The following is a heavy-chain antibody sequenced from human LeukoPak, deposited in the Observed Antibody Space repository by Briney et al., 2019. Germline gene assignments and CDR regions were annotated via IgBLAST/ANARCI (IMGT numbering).Heavy chain of an antibody. Sequence: SETLSLTCTVSGGSINISDYYWGWIRQPPGKGLEWIGCMHYSGNTYHNPSLRSRVTISVDTSENQFSLKVRSVTAADTAVYYCARRGTIDSGRPWNWGQGTLVTVSS. CDR1: GGSINISDYY. J-gene: IGHJ4*02. CDR3: ARRGTIDSGRPWN. V-gene: IGHV4-39*01. D-gene: IGHD1-26*01. CDR2: MHYSGNT.